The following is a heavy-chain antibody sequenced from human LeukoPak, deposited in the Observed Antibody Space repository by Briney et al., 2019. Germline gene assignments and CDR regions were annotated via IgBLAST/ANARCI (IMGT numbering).Heavy chain of an antibody. J-gene: IGHJ4*02. CDR2: LSDSGGST. D-gene: IGHD3-16*01. Sequence: PGGSLRLSCAASGFTFSSYAMSWVRQAPGKGLEWVSALSDSGGSTYYAGSVKGRFTISRDNSKNTLYLQMNSLRAEDTAVYYCAKDSPHDYVWANYKLGWFFDYWGQGTLVTVSS. V-gene: IGHV3-23*01. CDR3: AKDSPHDYVWANYKLGWFFDY. CDR1: GFTFSSYA.